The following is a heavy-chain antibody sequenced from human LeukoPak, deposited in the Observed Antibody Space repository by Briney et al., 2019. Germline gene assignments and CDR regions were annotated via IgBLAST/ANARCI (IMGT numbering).Heavy chain of an antibody. CDR1: GGSITTHY. Sequence: PSDSLSLTCAVSGGSITTHYWSWIRQPAGKGLEWIGRISITGSTNYNPSLKSRVTMSIDTSKNQFSLNLSSVTAADTAVYYCAREVEMATQFDYWDQGTLVTVSS. D-gene: IGHD5-24*01. CDR3: AREVEMATQFDY. V-gene: IGHV4-4*07. CDR2: ISITGST. J-gene: IGHJ4*02.